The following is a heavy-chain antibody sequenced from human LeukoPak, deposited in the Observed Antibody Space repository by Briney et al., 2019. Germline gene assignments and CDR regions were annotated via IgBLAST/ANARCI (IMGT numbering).Heavy chain of an antibody. Sequence: SETLSLTCTVSGGSISNYYWSWIRHPPGKGLEWIAYISYSGSSKYNPSLKSRVAISVDTSKNQFSLKLSSVSAADTAVYYCARHGDYNDRRTPDFDYWGQGTLVTVSS. CDR1: GGSISNYY. CDR2: ISYSGSS. V-gene: IGHV4-59*08. CDR3: ARHGDYNDRRTPDFDY. D-gene: IGHD3-22*01. J-gene: IGHJ4*02.